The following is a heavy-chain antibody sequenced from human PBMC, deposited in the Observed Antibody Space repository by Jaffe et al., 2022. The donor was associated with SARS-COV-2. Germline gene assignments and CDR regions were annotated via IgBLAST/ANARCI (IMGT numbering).Heavy chain of an antibody. D-gene: IGHD3-10*01. CDR3: AREWLRGYLDY. J-gene: IGHJ4*02. CDR1: GFTFSDHY. Sequence: EVQLVESGGGLVQPGGSLRLSCAASGFTFSDHYMDWVRQAPGKGLEWVGRIRSKINSYSTEYAASVKGRLTISRDDANNSLYLQMNSLKTDDTAVYYCAREWLRGYLDYWGQGTLVTVSS. CDR2: IRSKINSYST. V-gene: IGHV3-72*01.